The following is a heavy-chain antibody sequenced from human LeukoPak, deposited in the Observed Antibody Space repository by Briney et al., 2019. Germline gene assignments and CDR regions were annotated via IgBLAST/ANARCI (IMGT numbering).Heavy chain of an antibody. V-gene: IGHV1-46*01. CDR2: INPSGGST. D-gene: IGHD3-10*01. J-gene: IGHJ4*02. CDR3: ARRGYYGSGTPVSFDY. CDR1: GYTFTSYY. Sequence: ASVKVSCKASGYTFTSYYMHWVRQAPGQGLEWMGIINPSGGSTSYAQKFQGRVTMTRDMSTSTVYMELSSLRSEDTAVYYCARRGYYGSGTPVSFDYWGQGTLVTVSS.